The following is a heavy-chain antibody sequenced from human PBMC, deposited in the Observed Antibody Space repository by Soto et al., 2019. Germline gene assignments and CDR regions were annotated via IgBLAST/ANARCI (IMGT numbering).Heavy chain of an antibody. J-gene: IGHJ3*02. D-gene: IGHD3-22*01. CDR3: ARDVYYYDSSGYSGDAFDI. V-gene: IGHV3-74*01. CDR2: MNIDGSSR. Sequence: GGSLRLSCAASGFTFSSHWIHWVRQAPGKGLVWVSRMNIDGSSRSYADSVKGRFTISRDNAKNTLYLQMNSLRAEDTAVYYRARDVYYYDSSGYSGDAFDIWGQGTMVTVSS. CDR1: GFTFSSHW.